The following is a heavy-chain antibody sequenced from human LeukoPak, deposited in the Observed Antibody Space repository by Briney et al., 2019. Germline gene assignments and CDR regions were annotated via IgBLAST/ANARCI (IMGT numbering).Heavy chain of an antibody. Sequence: GASVKVSSKASGYTFTGYYIHWVRQAPGQGLEWMGRINSNSGGTNYAQKFQGRVTMTRDTSISTAYMELSRLTSDDTAMYYCARDGSGLGYWGQGTLVTVSS. D-gene: IGHD3-10*01. CDR1: GYTFTGYY. J-gene: IGHJ4*02. CDR2: INSNSGGT. CDR3: ARDGSGLGY. V-gene: IGHV1-2*06.